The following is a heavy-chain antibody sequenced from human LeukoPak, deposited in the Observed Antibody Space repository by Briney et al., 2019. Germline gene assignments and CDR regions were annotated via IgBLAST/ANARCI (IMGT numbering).Heavy chain of an antibody. D-gene: IGHD1-26*01. CDR2: ISGSGGST. CDR3: AREFTSAYSGSSRGL. CDR1: GFTFSSYA. V-gene: IGHV3-23*01. J-gene: IGHJ4*02. Sequence: GGSLRLSCAASGFTFSSYAMSWVRQAPGKGLEWVSAISGSGGSTYYADSVKGRFTISRDDAENSLYLQMNSLRGEDTAVYYCAREFTSAYSGSSRGLWGQGTLVTVSS.